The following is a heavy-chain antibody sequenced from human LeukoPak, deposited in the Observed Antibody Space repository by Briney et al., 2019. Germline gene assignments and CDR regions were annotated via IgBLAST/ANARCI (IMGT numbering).Heavy chain of an antibody. Sequence: GGSLRLSCAASGFTFSSYWMHWVRQAPGKGLVWVSRINSDGSSTSYADSVKGRFTISRDNAKNTLYLQMNSLRAEETAVYYCARDPYDFWSGYLGGDAFDIWGQGTMVTVSS. V-gene: IGHV3-74*01. CDR1: GFTFSSYW. D-gene: IGHD3-3*01. CDR3: ARDPYDFWSGYLGGDAFDI. J-gene: IGHJ3*02. CDR2: INSDGSST.